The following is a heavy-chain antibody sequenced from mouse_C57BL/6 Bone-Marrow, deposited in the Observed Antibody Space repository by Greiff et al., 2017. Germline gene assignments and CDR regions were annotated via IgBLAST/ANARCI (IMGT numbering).Heavy chain of an antibody. Sequence: EVQLQESGPVLVKPGASVKMSCKASGYTFTDYYMNWVKQSHGKSLEWIGVINPYNGGTSYNQKFKGKATLTVDKSSSTAYMELNSLTSEGSAVYYCARVFRDYYGSRSWFAYWGQGTLVTVSA. CDR3: ARVFRDYYGSRSWFAY. CDR2: INPYNGGT. J-gene: IGHJ3*01. D-gene: IGHD1-1*01. V-gene: IGHV1-19*01. CDR1: GYTFTDYY.